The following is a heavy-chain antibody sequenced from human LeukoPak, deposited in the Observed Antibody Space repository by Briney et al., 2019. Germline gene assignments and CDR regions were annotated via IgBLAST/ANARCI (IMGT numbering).Heavy chain of an antibody. J-gene: IGHJ3*02. V-gene: IGHV3-15*01. D-gene: IGHD5-18*01. CDR2: VRAESRGGTT. CDR1: RFIFTDAW. Sequence: GGSLRLSCAASRFIFTDAWVSWVRQAPGKGLEWIGRVRAESRGGTTDFPAPVKGRFTISRDDSKNMVYLQMHSLTTEDTAVYHCSIEGYTYGYHAIESWGQGTMVTVSS. CDR3: SIEGYTYGYHAIES.